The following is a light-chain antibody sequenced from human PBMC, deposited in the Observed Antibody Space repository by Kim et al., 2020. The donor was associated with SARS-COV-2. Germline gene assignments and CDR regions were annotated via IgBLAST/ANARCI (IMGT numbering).Light chain of an antibody. V-gene: IGLV2-8*01. CDR2: EVN. CDR1: SRDVGGYRY. Sequence: SVAISSPGTSRDVGGYRYVAWNQQHPGKAPKLMIYEVNKRPSGVPNRFSGSKSGNTAFLTVSGLQAEDEADYYCGSYGGSNNLVFGGGTKVTVL. J-gene: IGLJ3*02. CDR3: GSYGGSNNLV.